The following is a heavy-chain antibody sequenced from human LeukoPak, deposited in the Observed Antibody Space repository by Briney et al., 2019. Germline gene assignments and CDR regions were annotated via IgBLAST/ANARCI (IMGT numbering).Heavy chain of an antibody. J-gene: IGHJ4*02. Sequence: GGSLRLSCAASGFTFSNAWMSWVRQAPGKGLEWVGRIKSKTDGGTTDYAAPVKGRFTISRDDSKNTLYLQMNSLKTEDTAVYYCTTVDLVVVAATPFDYWGQGTLVTVSS. CDR3: TTVDLVVVAATPFDY. V-gene: IGHV3-15*01. D-gene: IGHD2-15*01. CDR1: GFTFSNAW. CDR2: IKSKTDGGTT.